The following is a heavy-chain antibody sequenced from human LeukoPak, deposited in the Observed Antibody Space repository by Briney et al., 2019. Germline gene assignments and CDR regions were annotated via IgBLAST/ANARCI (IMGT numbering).Heavy chain of an antibody. Sequence: GGSLRLSCTTSGFTFTDYWMTWVRQAPGKGLEWVANINQDGSKKFYVDSVKGRFTISRDNAKNALYLQMNSLRAEDTGVYFCARGQTLSFWGQGTLVTVSS. J-gene: IGHJ4*02. CDR3: ARGQTLSF. CDR1: GFTFTDYW. V-gene: IGHV3-7*01. CDR2: INQDGSKK.